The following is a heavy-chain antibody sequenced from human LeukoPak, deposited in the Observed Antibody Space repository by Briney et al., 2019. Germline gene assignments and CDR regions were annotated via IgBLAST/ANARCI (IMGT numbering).Heavy chain of an antibody. Sequence: GASVKVSCKASGGTFSSYAISWVRQAPGQGLEWMGRIIPILGIANYAQKFQGRVTIIADKSTSTAYMELSSLRSEDTAVYYCARDTIVGALTTDYWGQGTLVTVSS. CDR3: ARDTIVGALTTDY. CDR2: IIPILGIA. CDR1: GGTFSSYA. V-gene: IGHV1-69*04. D-gene: IGHD1-26*01. J-gene: IGHJ4*02.